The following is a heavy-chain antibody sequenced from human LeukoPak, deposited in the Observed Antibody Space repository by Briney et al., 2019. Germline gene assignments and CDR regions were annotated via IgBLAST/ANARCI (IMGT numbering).Heavy chain of an antibody. Sequence: SETLSLTCTVSGGSISSYYWSWIRQPPGKGLEWIGYIYYSGSTNYNPSLKSRVTISVDTSKNQFSLKLSSVTAADTAVYYCARVPPHFVATGGAFDIWGQGTMVTVSS. CDR2: IYYSGST. D-gene: IGHD6-25*01. CDR1: GGSISSYY. V-gene: IGHV4-59*08. J-gene: IGHJ3*02. CDR3: ARVPPHFVATGGAFDI.